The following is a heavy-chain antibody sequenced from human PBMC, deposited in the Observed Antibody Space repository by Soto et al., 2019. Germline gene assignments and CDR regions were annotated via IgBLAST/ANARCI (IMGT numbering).Heavy chain of an antibody. Sequence: LRLSCAASGFTFSTYWMSWVRQAPGKGLEWVANIKQDGSEKYYGDSVKGRFTISRDNAKNSLYRQMNSLRAEDTAVYYCARDPLITIFGVVSHYGMDVWGQGTTVTVSS. J-gene: IGHJ6*02. CDR2: IKQDGSEK. V-gene: IGHV3-7*03. CDR1: GFTFSTYW. CDR3: ARDPLITIFGVVSHYGMDV. D-gene: IGHD3-3*01.